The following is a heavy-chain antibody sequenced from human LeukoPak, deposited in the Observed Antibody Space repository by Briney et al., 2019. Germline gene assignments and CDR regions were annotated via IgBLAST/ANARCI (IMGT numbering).Heavy chain of an antibody. CDR3: AREGGSSWTFYYYYYMDV. CDR1: GYTFTGYY. V-gene: IGHV1-2*02. D-gene: IGHD6-13*01. J-gene: IGHJ6*03. CDR2: INPNSGGT. Sequence: ASVEVSCKASGYTFTGYYMHWVRQAPGQGLEWMGWINPNSGGTNYAQKFQGRVTMTRDTSISTAYMELSRLRSDDTAVYYCAREGGSSWTFYYYYYMDVWGKGTTVTVSS.